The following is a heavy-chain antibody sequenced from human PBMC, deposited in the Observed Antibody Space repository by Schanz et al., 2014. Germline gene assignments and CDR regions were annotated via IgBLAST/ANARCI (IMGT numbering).Heavy chain of an antibody. D-gene: IGHD3-22*01. CDR1: GFTFSNHA. V-gene: IGHV3-48*01. CDR3: ARGREVVAKIFDV. J-gene: IGHJ3*01. CDR2: ISSSSSTI. Sequence: VFLAESGGGVVQPGRSLRLSCAASGFTFSNHALSWVRQAPGKGLEWVSYISSSSSTIYYADSVKGRFTISRDNAKNSLYLQMNSLRAEDTGVYYCARGREVVAKIFDVWGQGTMVTVSS.